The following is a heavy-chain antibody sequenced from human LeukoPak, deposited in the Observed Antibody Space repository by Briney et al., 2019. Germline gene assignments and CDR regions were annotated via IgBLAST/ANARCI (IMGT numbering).Heavy chain of an antibody. J-gene: IGHJ6*04. CDR2: ISISSTYI. D-gene: IGHD3-10*02. CDR3: AELGITMIGGV. CDR1: GFTFSNYS. V-gene: IGHV3-21*01. Sequence: AGGSLRLSCEASGFTFSNYSMTWVRQAPGKGLEWVSSISISSTYIYYADSVKGRFTISRDNAKNSLYLQMNSLRAEDTAVYYCAELGITMIGGVWGKGTTVTISS.